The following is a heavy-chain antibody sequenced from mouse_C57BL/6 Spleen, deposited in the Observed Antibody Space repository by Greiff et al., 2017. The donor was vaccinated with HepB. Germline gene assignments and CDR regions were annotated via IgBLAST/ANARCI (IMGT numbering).Heavy chain of an antibody. J-gene: IGHJ1*03. D-gene: IGHD2-5*01. CDR3: AKEKTYYSNYDYFDV. Sequence: EVKLMESGGGLVKPGGSLKLSCAASGFTFSSYAMSWVRQTPEKRLEWVATISYGGSYTYYPDNVKGRFIISRDNAKNNLYLQMSHLKSEDTAMYYCAKEKTYYSNYDYFDVWGTGTTVTVSS. CDR2: ISYGGSYT. CDR1: GFTFSSYA. V-gene: IGHV5-4*01.